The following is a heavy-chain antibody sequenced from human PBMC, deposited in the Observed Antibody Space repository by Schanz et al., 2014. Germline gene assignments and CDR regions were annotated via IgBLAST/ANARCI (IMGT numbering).Heavy chain of an antibody. J-gene: IGHJ3*02. CDR3: TRKMKLGVYGGKGHDSLDI. D-gene: IGHD4-17*01. Sequence: VQLVESGGGLVPPGGSLRLSCAASGFTFSSYWMHWVRQVPGKGLVWVSRIKSDGSSTSYADSVTGRFTISRDNAKNTLYLQMNTLRAEDTAVYYCTRKMKLGVYGGKGHDSLDIWGQGTMVTVSS. V-gene: IGHV3-74*02. CDR1: GFTFSSYW. CDR2: IKSDGSST.